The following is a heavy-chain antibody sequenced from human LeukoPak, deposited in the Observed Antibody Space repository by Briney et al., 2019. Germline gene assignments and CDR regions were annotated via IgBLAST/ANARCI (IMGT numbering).Heavy chain of an antibody. V-gene: IGHV4-59*08. CDR1: GGSISSYY. CDR2: IYYSGNT. Sequence: SETLSLTCTVSGGSISSYYWSCIRQPPGKGLEWIGYIYYSGNTNYNPSLKSRVTISVDTSKNQFSLKLSSVTAADTAVYYCARGASVRITIFGVVIMSFDPWGQGTLVTVSS. J-gene: IGHJ5*02. CDR3: ARGASVRITIFGVVIMSFDP. D-gene: IGHD3-3*01.